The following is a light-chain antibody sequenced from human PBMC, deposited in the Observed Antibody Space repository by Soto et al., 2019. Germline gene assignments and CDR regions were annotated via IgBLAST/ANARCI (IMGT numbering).Light chain of an antibody. CDR3: QQYGSSGT. V-gene: IGKV3-20*01. J-gene: IGKJ1*01. Sequence: THAPGTLSLSLAERATLSCRASQSVSNNYLAWYQQKPGQAPRLLIYGESNRATGIPDRFSGSGSGTDFTLTISRLEPEDFAVYYCQQYGSSGTFGQGTMV. CDR1: QSVSNNY. CDR2: GES.